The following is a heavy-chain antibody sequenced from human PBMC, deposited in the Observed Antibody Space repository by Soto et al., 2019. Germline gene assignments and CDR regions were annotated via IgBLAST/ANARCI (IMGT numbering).Heavy chain of an antibody. CDR1: GYTFTGYY. Sequence: ASVKVSCKASGYTFTGYYMHWVRQAPGQGLEWMGWINPNSGGTNYAQKFQGWVTMTRDTSISTAYMELSRLRSDDTAVYYCARDSSGEEPAFDIWGQGTMVTVSS. CDR3: ARDSSGEEPAFDI. V-gene: IGHV1-2*04. CDR2: INPNSGGT. D-gene: IGHD3-16*01. J-gene: IGHJ3*02.